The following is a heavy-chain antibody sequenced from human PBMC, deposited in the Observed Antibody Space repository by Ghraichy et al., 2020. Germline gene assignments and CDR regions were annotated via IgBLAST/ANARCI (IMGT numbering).Heavy chain of an antibody. CDR2: ISISSRTI. CDR1: GFTFSTYS. J-gene: IGHJ4*02. V-gene: IGHV3-48*02. Sequence: GALRLSCAASGFTFSTYSMNWVRQAPGKGLEWVSYISISSRTIYYADSVKGRFTISKDNAKNSLYLQMNSLRDEDTAVYYCARDLDSTGFFDNWGQGTLVTVSS. D-gene: IGHD3-22*01. CDR3: ARDLDSTGFFDN.